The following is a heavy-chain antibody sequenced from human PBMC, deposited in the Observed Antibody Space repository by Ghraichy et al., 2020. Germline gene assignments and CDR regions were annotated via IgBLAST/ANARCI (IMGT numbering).Heavy chain of an antibody. J-gene: IGHJ3*02. CDR3: AKDLVNFGTAMDAFDI. Sequence: GGSLRLTCAASGFTFSSYAMSWVRQAPGKGLEWVSAISGSGGSTYYADSVKGRFTISRDNSKNTLYLQMNSLRAEDTAVYYCAKDLVNFGTAMDAFDIWGQGTMVTVSS. CDR2: ISGSGGST. CDR1: GFTFSSYA. D-gene: IGHD5-18*01. V-gene: IGHV3-23*01.